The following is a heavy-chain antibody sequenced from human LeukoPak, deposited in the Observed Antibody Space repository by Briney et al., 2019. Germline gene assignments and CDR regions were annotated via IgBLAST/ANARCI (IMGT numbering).Heavy chain of an antibody. CDR1: GYTLTELS. Sequence: ASVNVSCKVSGYTLTELSMHWVRQAPGKGLEWMGGFYPEDGETIYAQKFQGRVTMTEDTSTDTAYMELSSLRSEDTAVYYCATDNFPLRRGPYYYDSSVPARWGFDPWGQGTLVTVSS. V-gene: IGHV1-24*01. D-gene: IGHD3-22*01. J-gene: IGHJ5*02. CDR2: FYPEDGET. CDR3: ATDNFPLRRGPYYYDSSVPARWGFDP.